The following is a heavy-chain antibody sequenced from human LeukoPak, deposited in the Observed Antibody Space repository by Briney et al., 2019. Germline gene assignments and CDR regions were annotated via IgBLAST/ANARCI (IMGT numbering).Heavy chain of an antibody. D-gene: IGHD2-15*01. CDR3: ARVGSGYCSGGSCYSTDIDY. V-gene: IGHV1-18*01. Sequence: GASVKVSCKASGYTFTSYGISWVRQAPGQGLEWMGWISAYNGNTNYAQKLQGRVTMTTDTSTSTAYMELRSLRSDDTAVYYCARVGSGYCSGGSCYSTDIDYWGQGTLVTVSS. CDR1: GYTFTSYG. J-gene: IGHJ4*02. CDR2: ISAYNGNT.